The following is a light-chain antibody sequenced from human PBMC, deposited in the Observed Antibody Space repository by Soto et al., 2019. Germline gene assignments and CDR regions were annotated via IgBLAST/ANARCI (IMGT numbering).Light chain of an antibody. CDR2: KAS. CDR3: QQYNSYSPRT. CDR1: QSISSW. Sequence: DIQMTQSPSTLSASVGDRVTITCRASQSISSWLAWYQQKPGKAPKILIYKASSLESGVPSRFSGSGSGTEFTLTISSLQPDDFATYYCQQYNSYSPRTFGQGTKVDIK. V-gene: IGKV1-5*03. J-gene: IGKJ1*01.